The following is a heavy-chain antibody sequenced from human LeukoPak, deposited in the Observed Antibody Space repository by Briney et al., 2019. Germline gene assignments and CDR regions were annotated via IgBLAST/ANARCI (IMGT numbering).Heavy chain of an antibody. D-gene: IGHD1-7*01. CDR1: GYTFTGYY. CDR3: ARPKYNWNYVGLGAFDI. Sequence: ASVTVSCKASGYTFTGYYMHWVRQAPGQGLEWMGWINPNSGGTNYAQKFQGRVTMTRDTSISTAYMELSRLRSDDTAVYYCARPKYNWNYVGLGAFDIWGQGTMVTVSS. J-gene: IGHJ3*02. V-gene: IGHV1-2*02. CDR2: INPNSGGT.